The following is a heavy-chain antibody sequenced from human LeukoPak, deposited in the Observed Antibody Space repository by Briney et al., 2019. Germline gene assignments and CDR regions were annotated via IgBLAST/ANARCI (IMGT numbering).Heavy chain of an antibody. CDR3: ARVPDTAMADY. D-gene: IGHD5-18*01. CDR2: ISYDGSNK. Sequence: PGRSLRLSCAASGFTFSSYAMHWVRQAPGKGLEGVAVISYDGSNKYYEDSVKGRFTISRDNSKNTLYLQMNSLRAEDTAVYYCARVPDTAMADYWGQGTLGTVSS. CDR1: GFTFSSYA. J-gene: IGHJ4*02. V-gene: IGHV3-30-3*01.